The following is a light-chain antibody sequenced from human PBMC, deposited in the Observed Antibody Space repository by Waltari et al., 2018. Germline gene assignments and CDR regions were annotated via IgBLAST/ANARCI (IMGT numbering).Light chain of an antibody. CDR2: GNI. V-gene: IGLV1-40*01. Sequence: QSVLTQPPSVSGAPGQRVTISCTGSSSNIGAGYDVHWYQQLPGTAPKLLIYGNINRPSGVPDRFSGSQSGTSPSLAITGLLAEDEGDYYCQSYDRSLSGWVFGGGTKLTVL. CDR1: SSNIGAGYD. J-gene: IGLJ3*02. CDR3: QSYDRSLSGWV.